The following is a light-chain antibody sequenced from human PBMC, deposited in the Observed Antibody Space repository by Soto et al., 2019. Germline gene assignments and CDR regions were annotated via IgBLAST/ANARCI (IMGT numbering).Light chain of an antibody. CDR1: QSISTF. CDR3: QQSYRIPPWT. Sequence: DIQMTQSPSSLSASVGDRVTITCRASQSISTFLNWYQQRPGKAPELLISAASNLQSGVTSRFSGSGSGTDFALTISSLQPEDFATYYCQQSYRIPPWTFGQGTKVEIK. CDR2: AAS. J-gene: IGKJ1*01. V-gene: IGKV1-39*01.